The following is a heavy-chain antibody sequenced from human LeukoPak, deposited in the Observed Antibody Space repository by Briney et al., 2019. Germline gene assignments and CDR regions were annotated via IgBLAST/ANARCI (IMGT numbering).Heavy chain of an antibody. Sequence: GGSLSLSCAAAGFTFSSYGMSWVRQAPGKGLGWVSVISGSGDRTYYADSVKGRFTISRDNSKNTLYLQMNSLRDEDTAVYYCARDPYSGGYGAYYYYYMDVWGKGTTVTVSS. CDR3: ARDPYSGGYGAYYYYYMDV. V-gene: IGHV3-23*01. J-gene: IGHJ6*03. CDR1: GFTFSSYG. CDR2: ISGSGDRT. D-gene: IGHD6-19*01.